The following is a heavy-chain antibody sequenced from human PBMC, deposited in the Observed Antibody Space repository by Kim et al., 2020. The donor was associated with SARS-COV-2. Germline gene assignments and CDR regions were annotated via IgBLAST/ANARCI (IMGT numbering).Heavy chain of an antibody. D-gene: IGHD3-10*01. Sequence: SETLSLTCTVSGGSISSYYWSWIRQPPGKGLEWIGYIYYSGSTNYNPSLKSRVTISVDTSKNQFSLKLSSVTAADTAVYYCARDYRGYYYGSGSYNDAFDIWGQETMVTVSS. J-gene: IGHJ3*02. CDR1: GGSISSYY. CDR2: IYYSGST. CDR3: ARDYRGYYYGSGSYNDAFDI. V-gene: IGHV4-59*01.